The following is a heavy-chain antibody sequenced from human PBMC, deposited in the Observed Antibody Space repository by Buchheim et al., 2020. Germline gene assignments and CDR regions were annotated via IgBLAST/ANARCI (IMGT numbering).Heavy chain of an antibody. Sequence: QVQLQESGPGLVKPSQTLSLTCTVSGGSISSGGYYWSWIRQHPGKGLEWIGSIYYSGSTYYNPSLKSRVTISVDTTKNQFSLKLSSVTAADTAVYYCARSELLRTGATTVTTNFDYWGQGTL. CDR3: ARSELLRTGATTVTTNFDY. V-gene: IGHV4-31*03. CDR1: GGSISSGGYY. J-gene: IGHJ4*02. D-gene: IGHD4-17*01. CDR2: IYYSGST.